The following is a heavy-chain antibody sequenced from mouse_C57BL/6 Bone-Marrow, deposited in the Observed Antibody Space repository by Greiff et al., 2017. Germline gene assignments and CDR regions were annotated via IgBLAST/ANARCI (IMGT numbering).Heavy chain of an antibody. V-gene: IGHV5-6*01. Sequence: EVQRVESGGDLVKPGGSLKLSCAASGFTFSSYGMSWVRQTPDKRLEWVATISSGGSYTYYPDSVKGRFTISRDNAKNTLYLQMSSLKSEDTAMYYCARQDGYYPYAMDYWGQGTSVTVSS. D-gene: IGHD2-3*01. J-gene: IGHJ4*01. CDR1: GFTFSSYG. CDR3: ARQDGYYPYAMDY. CDR2: ISSGGSYT.